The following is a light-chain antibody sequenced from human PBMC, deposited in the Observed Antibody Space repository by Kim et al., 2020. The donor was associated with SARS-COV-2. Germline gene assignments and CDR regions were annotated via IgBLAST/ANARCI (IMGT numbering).Light chain of an antibody. V-gene: IGKV1-27*01. CDR3: QKCDRAPWT. CDR1: QDISNY. CDR2: VAS. J-gene: IGKJ1*01. Sequence: ALVGDRVTITCRASQDISNYLAWFQLKPGKAPKLLFYVASAVQPGVPSRFSGSGSGTDFTLTVTSLQPEDVATYYCQKCDRAPWTFGQGTKVDIK.